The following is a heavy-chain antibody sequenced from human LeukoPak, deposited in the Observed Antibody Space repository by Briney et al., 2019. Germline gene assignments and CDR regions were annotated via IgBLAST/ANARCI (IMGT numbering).Heavy chain of an antibody. J-gene: IGHJ5*02. CDR1: GGSISSHY. D-gene: IGHD1-26*01. Sequence: SGTLSLTCTVSGGSISSHYWSWIRQPPGKGLEWIGYIYYSGSTNYNPSLKSRVTISVDTSKNQFSLKLSSVTAADTAVYYCARAWEWDHWFDPWGQGTLVTVSS. CDR3: ARAWEWDHWFDP. V-gene: IGHV4-59*11. CDR2: IYYSGST.